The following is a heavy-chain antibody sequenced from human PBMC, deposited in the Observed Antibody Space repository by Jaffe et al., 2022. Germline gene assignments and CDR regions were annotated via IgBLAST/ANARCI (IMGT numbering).Heavy chain of an antibody. D-gene: IGHD3-3*02. Sequence: EVQLVESGGGLVQPGRSLRLSCAASGFTFDDYAMHWVRQAPGKGLEWVSGISWNSGSIGYADSVKGRFTISRDNAKNSLYLQMNSLRAEDTALYYCAKAIQLGAFDIWGQGTMVTVSS. V-gene: IGHV3-9*01. CDR2: ISWNSGSI. CDR1: GFTFDDYA. J-gene: IGHJ3*02. CDR3: AKAIQLGAFDI.